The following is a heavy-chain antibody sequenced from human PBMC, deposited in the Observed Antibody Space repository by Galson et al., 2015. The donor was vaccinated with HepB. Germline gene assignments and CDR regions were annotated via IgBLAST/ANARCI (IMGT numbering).Heavy chain of an antibody. J-gene: IGHJ4*02. Sequence: SLRLSCAASGFTFSDYNINWVRQAPGKGLEWVPYISSNSRNVFYADSVRGRFTISRDNANNSLYLQMNSLRDEDTAVYYCARDGYYDFWSGYYYYFDYWGQGTLVTVSS. V-gene: IGHV3-48*02. CDR2: ISSNSRNV. CDR3: ARDGYYDFWSGYYYYFDY. D-gene: IGHD3-3*01. CDR1: GFTFSDYN.